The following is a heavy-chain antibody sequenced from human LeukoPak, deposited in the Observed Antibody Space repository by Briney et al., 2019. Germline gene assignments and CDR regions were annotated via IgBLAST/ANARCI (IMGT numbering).Heavy chain of an antibody. CDR2: ISGSGST. J-gene: IGHJ4*02. V-gene: IGHV3-23*01. D-gene: IGHD5-12*01. Sequence: GGSLRLSCAASGFTFSIYAMHWVRQAPGKGLEWVSAISGSGSTYYADSVKGRFTISRDNSKNTLYLQMNSLRAEDTAVYYCAKSGYDYLTYYFDYWGQGTLVTVSS. CDR1: GFTFSIYA. CDR3: AKSGYDYLTYYFDY.